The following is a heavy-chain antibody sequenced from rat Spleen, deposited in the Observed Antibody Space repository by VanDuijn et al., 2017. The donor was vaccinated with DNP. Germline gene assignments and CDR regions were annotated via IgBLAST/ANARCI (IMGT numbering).Heavy chain of an antibody. J-gene: IGHJ2*01. CDR3: TTDFERGY. V-gene: IGHV5-20*01. CDR1: GFTFSDYY. Sequence: EVQLVESGGDLVQPGGSLKLSCVASGFTFSDYYMAWVRQAPTKGLEWVATISYEGSSTYYRDSVKGRFTISRDNAKSTLYLQMDSLRSEDTATYYCTTDFERGYWGQGVMVTVSS. D-gene: IGHD1-11*01. CDR2: ISYEGSST.